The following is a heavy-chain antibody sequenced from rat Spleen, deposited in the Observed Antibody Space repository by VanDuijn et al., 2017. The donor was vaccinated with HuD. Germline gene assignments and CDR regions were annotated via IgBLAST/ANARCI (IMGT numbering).Heavy chain of an antibody. D-gene: IGHD1-6*01. CDR1: GFTFNDYY. J-gene: IGHJ2*01. Sequence: EVQLVESGGGLLQPGRSLKLSCAASGFTFNDYYMAWVRQAPTKGLEWVASINYDGGSTYYRDSVKGRFTISRDNAKSSLYLQMDSLGSEDTATYYCTRDRILRSTGFDYWGQGVMVTVSS. CDR2: INYDGGST. CDR3: TRDRILRSTGFDY. V-gene: IGHV5-20*01.